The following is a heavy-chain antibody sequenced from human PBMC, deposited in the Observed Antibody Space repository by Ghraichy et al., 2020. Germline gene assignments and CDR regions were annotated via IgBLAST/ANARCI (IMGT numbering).Heavy chain of an antibody. V-gene: IGHV3-30*02. Sequence: WGSLRLSCAASGFTFSSYGMHWVRQAPGKGLEWVAFIRYDGSNKYYADSVKGRFTISRDNSKNTLYLQMNSLRAEDTAVYYCAKDWDMWEGLAAATYWGQGTLVTVSS. CDR3: AKDWDMWEGLAAATY. D-gene: IGHD6-13*01. CDR1: GFTFSSYG. CDR2: IRYDGSNK. J-gene: IGHJ4*02.